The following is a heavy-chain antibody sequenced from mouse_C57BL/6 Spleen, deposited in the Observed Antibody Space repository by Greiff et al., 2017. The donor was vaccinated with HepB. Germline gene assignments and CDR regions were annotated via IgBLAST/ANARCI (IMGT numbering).Heavy chain of an antibody. D-gene: IGHD2-4*01. J-gene: IGHJ3*01. V-gene: IGHV3-6*01. CDR2: ISYDGSN. CDR3: ARDPDYDLFAY. Sequence: EVHLVESGPGLVKPSQSLSLTCSVTGYSITSGYYRNWIRQFPGNKLEWMGYISYDGSNNYNPSLKNRISITRDTSKNQYFLKLNSVTTEDTATYYCARDPDYDLFAYWGQGTLVTVSA. CDR1: GYSITSGYY.